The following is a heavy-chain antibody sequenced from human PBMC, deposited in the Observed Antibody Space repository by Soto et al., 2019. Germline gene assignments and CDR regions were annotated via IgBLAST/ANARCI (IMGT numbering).Heavy chain of an antibody. V-gene: IGHV3-33*01. CDR1: GFTFSNYA. D-gene: IGHD4-17*01. CDR3: ARAGGTTVTGLWHFDS. J-gene: IGHJ4*02. Sequence: QVQLVESGGGVVQTGRSLRLSCAASGFTFSNYAMHWVRQAPGKGLEWVAGIWYDGSNKNYADSVKGRFTISRDNSKNTLYVQMNSLRAEDTAMYYCARAGGTTVTGLWHFDSWGQGTLVTVSS. CDR2: IWYDGSNK.